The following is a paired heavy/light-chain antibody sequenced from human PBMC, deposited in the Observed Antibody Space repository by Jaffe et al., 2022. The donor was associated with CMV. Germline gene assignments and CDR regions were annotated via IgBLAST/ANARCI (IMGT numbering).Heavy chain of an antibody. V-gene: IGHV3-23*01. CDR2: ITRGGT. CDR3: APHPASLDR. Sequence: EVQMSESGGGLVQPGGSLRLSCAASGFAINDYDMSWVRQAPGKGLEYVSIITRGGTYYADSVKGRFTISRDNSKNTLCLQMNNVRAEDTAIYYCAPHPASLDRWGQGTLVTVSP. CDR1: GFAINDYD. D-gene: IGHD6-6*01. J-gene: IGHJ5*02.
Light chain of an antibody. V-gene: IGKV2-30*01. J-gene: IGKJ1*01. CDR3: VQSAHWPWT. CDR2: QVS. Sequence: DVVVTQSPLSLPVTLGQPASISCRSTVALVYSDGNTYLSWFQQRPGQSPRRLIHQVSNRDSGVPDRFSGSGSGTDFTLTITRVEAEDVGIYYCVQSAHWPWTVGQGTKVEIK. CDR1: VALVYSDGNTY.